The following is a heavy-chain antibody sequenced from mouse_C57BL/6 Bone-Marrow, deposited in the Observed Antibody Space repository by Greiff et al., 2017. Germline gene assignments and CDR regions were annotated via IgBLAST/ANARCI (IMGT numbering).Heavy chain of an antibody. CDR3: ARGYFAY. V-gene: IGHV1-59*01. CDR1: GYTFTSYW. CDR2: IDPSDSYT. J-gene: IGHJ3*01. Sequence: VQLQQPGAELVRPGTSVKLSCTASGYTFTSYWMPWVQQRPGQGLEWIGVIDPSDSYTNYNQKFKGKATLTVDTSSSTAYMQLSSLTSEDSAVYYCARGYFAYWGQGTLVTVSA.